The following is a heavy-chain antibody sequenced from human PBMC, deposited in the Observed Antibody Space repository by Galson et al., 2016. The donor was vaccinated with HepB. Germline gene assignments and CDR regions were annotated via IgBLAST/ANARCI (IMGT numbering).Heavy chain of an antibody. CDR2: IGSKAYGGTT. J-gene: IGHJ3*01. CDR1: GFTFDDYA. CDR3: TRGGADGKAFDL. Sequence: SLRLSCAASGFTFDDYAMTWFRQAPGQGLEWVGMIGSKAYGGTTEYAAFVKGTFSISRDDSKSIAYLQMNSLKTEDTAVYYCTRGGADGKAFDLWGQGTMVSVSS. D-gene: IGHD4-23*01. V-gene: IGHV3-49*03.